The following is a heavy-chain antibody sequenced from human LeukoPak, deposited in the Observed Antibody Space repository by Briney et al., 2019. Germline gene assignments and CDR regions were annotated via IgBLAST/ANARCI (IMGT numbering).Heavy chain of an antibody. J-gene: IGHJ4*02. CDR3: TRGGSVPATRSFDY. CDR1: GFTFSSYS. Sequence: GGSLRLSCAASGFTFSSYSMNWVRQAPGKGLAWLSVIYNGGSTYYADSGKGRFTISRDNSKNTVYLQMNSLRVEDTAVYYCTRGGSVPATRSFDYWGQGTLVTVSS. D-gene: IGHD6-19*01. CDR2: IYNGGST. V-gene: IGHV3-66*01.